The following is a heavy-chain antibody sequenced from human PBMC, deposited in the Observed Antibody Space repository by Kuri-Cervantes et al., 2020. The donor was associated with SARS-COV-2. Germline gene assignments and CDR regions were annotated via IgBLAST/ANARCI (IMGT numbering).Heavy chain of an antibody. J-gene: IGHJ4*02. Sequence: ASVKVSCKVSGYTLTELSMHWVRQAPGKGLEWMGGFDPEDGETIYAQKFQGRVTMTEDTSTDAAYMELSSLRSEDTAVYYCATGSSIAARLQFDYWGQGTLVTVSS. V-gene: IGHV1-24*01. CDR1: GYTLTELS. CDR2: FDPEDGET. CDR3: ATGSSIAARLQFDY. D-gene: IGHD6-6*01.